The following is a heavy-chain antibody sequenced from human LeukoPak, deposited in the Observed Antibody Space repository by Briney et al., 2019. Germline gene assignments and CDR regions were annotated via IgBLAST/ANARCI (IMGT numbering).Heavy chain of an antibody. D-gene: IGHD3-10*01. CDR1: GFTFRSYA. Sequence: TGGSLRLSCAASGFTFRSYAMNWVRKAPGKGLEWVSGISGSGDTTYYADSVKGRFTISRDNSVNSLYLQMNSLRAEDTAVYYCARAYYGSGSQALYYWGQGTLVTVSS. V-gene: IGHV3-23*01. J-gene: IGHJ4*02. CDR2: ISGSGDTT. CDR3: ARAYYGSGSQALYY.